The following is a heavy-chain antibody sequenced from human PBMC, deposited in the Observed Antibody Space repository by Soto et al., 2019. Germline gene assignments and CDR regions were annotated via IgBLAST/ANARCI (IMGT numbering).Heavy chain of an antibody. CDR3: ARLAQQLTWFDP. CDR1: GGSISSGGYY. Sequence: SETLSLTCTVSGGSISSGGYYWSWIRQHPWKGLEWIGYIYYSGSTYYNPSLKSRVTISVDTSKNQFSLKLSSVTAADTAVYYCARLAQQLTWFDPWGQGXLVTVYS. V-gene: IGHV4-31*03. D-gene: IGHD6-13*01. CDR2: IYYSGST. J-gene: IGHJ5*02.